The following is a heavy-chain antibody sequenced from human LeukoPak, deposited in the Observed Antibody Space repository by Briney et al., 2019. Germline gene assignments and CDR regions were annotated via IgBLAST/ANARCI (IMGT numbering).Heavy chain of an antibody. V-gene: IGHV4-59*01. J-gene: IGHJ6*03. CDR2: IYYSGST. Sequence: SETLSLTCTVSGGSISSYYWSWIRQPPGKGLEWIGDIYYSGSTNYNPSLKSRVTISVDTSKNQFSLKLSSVTAADTAVYYCARVDYDFWSGYSHYYYYMDVWGKGTTVTVSS. CDR3: ARVDYDFWSGYSHYYYYMDV. D-gene: IGHD3-3*01. CDR1: GGSISSYY.